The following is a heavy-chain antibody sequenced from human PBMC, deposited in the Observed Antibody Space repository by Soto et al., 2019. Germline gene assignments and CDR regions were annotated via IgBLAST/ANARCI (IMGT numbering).Heavy chain of an antibody. D-gene: IGHD3-22*01. CDR1: GITFSDYA. CDR3: AKEYYYDSSFDY. V-gene: IGHV3-23*01. J-gene: IGHJ4*02. CDR2: ISGRGDET. Sequence: GSLRLSCAASGITFSDYAMGWVRQAPVKGLEWVSTISGRGDETYYADSVKGRFTISRDNSKNTLYLQMNSLRAEDTAVYFCAKEYYYDSSFDYWGQRA.